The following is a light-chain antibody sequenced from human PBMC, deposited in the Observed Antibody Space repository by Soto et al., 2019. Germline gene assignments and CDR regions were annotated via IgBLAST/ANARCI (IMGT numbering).Light chain of an antibody. Sequence: QSVLTQPRSVSASPGQSVTISCTGTSSDVGRYDYVSWYQQHPGKAPKLIVCDVTERPSGVPDRFSGSKSGNTASLTISGLQAEDEADYSCCSFAGSYSYVFGTGTKVTV. J-gene: IGLJ1*01. CDR1: SSDVGRYDY. CDR2: DVT. V-gene: IGLV2-11*01. CDR3: CSFAGSYSYV.